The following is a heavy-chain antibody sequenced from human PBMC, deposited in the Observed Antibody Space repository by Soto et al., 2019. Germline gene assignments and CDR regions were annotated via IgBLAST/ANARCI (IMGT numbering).Heavy chain of an antibody. CDR3: AKDKGRTAIDY. CDR2: IANDGRSE. V-gene: IGHV3-30*18. J-gene: IGHJ4*02. Sequence: QVQLVESGGGVVQPGRSLRLSCAASGLTFSAAGMHWVRQAPGKGLEWVAFIANDGRSESYADSVKGRFTISRDNSQNRLYLQMNGLRAEDTVVYYCAKDKGRTAIDYWGQGTLVSVSS. CDR1: GLTFSAAG.